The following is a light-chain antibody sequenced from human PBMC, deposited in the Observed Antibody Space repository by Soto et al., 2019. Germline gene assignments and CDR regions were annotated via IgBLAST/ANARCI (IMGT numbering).Light chain of an antibody. CDR1: QSMSNQ. Sequence: DIQMTQSPSSLAASVGDRVTISCRASQSMSNQLNWFQQKPGKAPKLLIYAASSLQRGVPSRFSGRGFGTDFTLTISILQPEDFATYYCQQTYKTPPTFGQGTKVDIK. V-gene: IGKV1-39*01. CDR3: QQTYKTPPT. CDR2: AAS. J-gene: IGKJ1*01.